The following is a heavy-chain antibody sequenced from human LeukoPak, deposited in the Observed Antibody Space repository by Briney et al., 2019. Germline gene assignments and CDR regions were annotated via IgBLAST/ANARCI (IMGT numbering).Heavy chain of an antibody. V-gene: IGHV5-51*01. CDR3: ARHGRDGYAFEGD. J-gene: IGHJ4*02. CDR2: IYPGDSDT. Sequence: GESLKISCKGSGYRFSSYWIGWVRQMPGKGLEWMGIIYPGDSDTRYSPSFQGQVTISADKSISTAYLQWSSLKASDTAMYYCARHGRDGYAFEGDWGQGTLVTVSS. D-gene: IGHD5-24*01. CDR1: GYRFSSYW.